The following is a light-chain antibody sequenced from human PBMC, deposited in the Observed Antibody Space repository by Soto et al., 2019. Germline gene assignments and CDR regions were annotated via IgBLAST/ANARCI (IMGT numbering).Light chain of an antibody. CDR3: QQYGSTPYT. V-gene: IGKV3-20*01. Sequence: EIVLTQSPGTLSLSPGERAALSCRASQSVTSNFLAGYQQKPGQAPRLLIYSSSVRATGIPDRFSGGGSGTDFTLTISRLEPEDFAVFYCQQYGSTPYTFGQGTKLEIK. CDR2: SSS. J-gene: IGKJ2*01. CDR1: QSVTSNF.